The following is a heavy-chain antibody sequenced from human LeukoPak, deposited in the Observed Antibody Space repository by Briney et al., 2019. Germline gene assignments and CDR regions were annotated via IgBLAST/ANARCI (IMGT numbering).Heavy chain of an antibody. Sequence: GASVKVSCKASGYTFTSYGISWVRQAPGQGLEWMGWISAYNGNANYAQKLQGRVTMTTDTSTSTAYMELRSLRSDDTAVYYCARGREYYYDSSGYYYIPYFDYWGQGTLVTVSS. J-gene: IGHJ4*02. V-gene: IGHV1-18*01. CDR2: ISAYNGNA. CDR3: ARGREYYYDSSGYYYIPYFDY. D-gene: IGHD3-22*01. CDR1: GYTFTSYG.